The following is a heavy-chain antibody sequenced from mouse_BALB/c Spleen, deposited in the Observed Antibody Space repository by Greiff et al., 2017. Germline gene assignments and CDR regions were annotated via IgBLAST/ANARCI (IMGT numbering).Heavy chain of an antibody. CDR2: ISYDGSN. V-gene: IGHV3-6*02. CDR1: GYSITSGYY. D-gene: IGHD2-3*01. CDR3: ARDLYDGYSDWYFDV. J-gene: IGHJ1*01. Sequence: EVKVEESGPGLVKPSQSLSLTCSVTGYSITSGYYWNWIRQFPGNKLEWMGYISYDGSNNYNPSLKNRISITRDTSKNQFFLKLNSVTTEDTATYYCARDLYDGYSDWYFDVWGAGTTVTVSS.